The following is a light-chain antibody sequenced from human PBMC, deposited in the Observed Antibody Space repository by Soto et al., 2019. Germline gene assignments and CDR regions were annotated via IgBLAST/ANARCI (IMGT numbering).Light chain of an antibody. J-gene: IGKJ4*01. CDR2: GAS. CDR1: QSVNSS. Sequence: EIVMTQSPATLSVSPGERATLSCRASQSVNSSLAWYQQKPGQAPRLLIYGASTRPTGIPARFSGSGSGTEFTLTITSLQSEDFAIYYCQQYHNWPPVTFGGGTKVDIK. CDR3: QQYHNWPPVT. V-gene: IGKV3-15*01.